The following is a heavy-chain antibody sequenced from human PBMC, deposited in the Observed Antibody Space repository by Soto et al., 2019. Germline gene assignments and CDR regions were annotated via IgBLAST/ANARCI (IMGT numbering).Heavy chain of an antibody. Sequence: PSETLSLTCAVSGGPISSGGYSWSWIRQPPGKGLEWIGYIYHSGSTYYNPSLKSRVTISVDRSKNQFSLKLSSVTAADTAVYYCARAPPNDYFDYWGQGTLVTVSS. V-gene: IGHV4-30-2*01. CDR1: GGPISSGGYS. CDR3: ARAPPNDYFDY. D-gene: IGHD2-8*01. J-gene: IGHJ4*02. CDR2: IYHSGST.